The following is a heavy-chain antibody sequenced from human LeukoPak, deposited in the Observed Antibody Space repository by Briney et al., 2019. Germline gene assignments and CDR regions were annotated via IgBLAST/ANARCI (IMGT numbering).Heavy chain of an antibody. CDR3: ARDLRELLYYFDY. CDR2: IYHSGST. Sequence: PSETLSLACTVSGYSISSGYYWGWIRQPPGKGLEWIGSIYHSGSTCYNPSLKSRVTISVDTSKNQFSLKLSSVTAADTAVYYCARDLRELLYYFDYWGQGTLVTVSS. CDR1: GYSISSGYY. J-gene: IGHJ4*02. V-gene: IGHV4-38-2*02. D-gene: IGHD1-26*01.